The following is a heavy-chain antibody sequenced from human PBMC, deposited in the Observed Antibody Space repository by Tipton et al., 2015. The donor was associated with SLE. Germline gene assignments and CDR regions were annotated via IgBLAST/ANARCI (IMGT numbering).Heavy chain of an antibody. CDR1: GGSFSGYY. D-gene: IGHD4-17*01. CDR2: TYYSGNT. CDR3: ARIDYDEAY. Sequence: TLSLTCAVYGGSFSGYYWGRIRQLPGKGLEWNGYTYYSGNTYYNPSLKSRVTISVDTSKNQFSLKLNSVTAADTAVYYCARIDYDEAYWGQGNLVAVSS. J-gene: IGHJ4*02. V-gene: IGHV4-31*11.